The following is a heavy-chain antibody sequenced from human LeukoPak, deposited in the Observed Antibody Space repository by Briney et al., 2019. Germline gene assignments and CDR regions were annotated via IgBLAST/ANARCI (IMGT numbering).Heavy chain of an antibody. V-gene: IGHV5-51*01. D-gene: IGHD4-23*01. CDR2: IYPGDSDT. CDR1: GNSFNNYW. J-gene: IGHJ5*02. CDR3: ASGGPYNWFDP. Sequence: GESLKISCKGSGNSFNNYWIAWVRQMPGKGLEWMGIIYPGDSDTRYSPSFQGQVTISADKSISTAYLQWSSLKASDTAMYYCASGGPYNWFDPWGQGTLVTVSS.